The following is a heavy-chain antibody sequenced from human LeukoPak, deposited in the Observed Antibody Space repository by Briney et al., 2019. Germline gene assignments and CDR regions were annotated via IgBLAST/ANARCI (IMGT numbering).Heavy chain of an antibody. CDR3: ARGGTGHYYASGTYYQSYYFDY. CDR1: GFTFSSYG. V-gene: IGHV3-30*02. D-gene: IGHD3-10*01. Sequence: GGSLRLSCAASGFTFSSYGIHWVRQAPGKGLEWVTFILYDGSDKYYADSVKGRFSISRDNSKNTLYLQMNSLRPEDTAVYYCARGGTGHYYASGTYYQSYYFDYWGQGSLITVSS. CDR2: ILYDGSDK. J-gene: IGHJ4*02.